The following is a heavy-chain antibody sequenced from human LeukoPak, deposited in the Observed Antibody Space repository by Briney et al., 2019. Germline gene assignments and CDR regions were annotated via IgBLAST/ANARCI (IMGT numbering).Heavy chain of an antibody. D-gene: IGHD3-10*01. CDR3: AKDTSVWFGELLDY. V-gene: IGHV3-30*18. CDR2: ISYDGSNK. CDR1: GFTFSSYG. J-gene: IGHJ4*02. Sequence: GRSLRLSCAASGFTFSSYGMHWVRQAPGKGLEWVAVISYDGSNKYYADSVKGRFTISRDNSKNTLYLQMNSLRAEDTAVHYCAKDTSVWFGELLDYWGQGTLVTVSS.